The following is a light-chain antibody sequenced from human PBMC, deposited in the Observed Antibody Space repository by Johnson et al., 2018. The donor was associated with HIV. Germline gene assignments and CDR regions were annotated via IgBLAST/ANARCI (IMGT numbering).Light chain of an antibody. J-gene: IGLJ1*01. V-gene: IGLV1-51*02. CDR3: GTWASSLSATYI. CDR2: SDD. Sequence: QSVLTQPPSVSAAPGQRVTISCSGSSSNIGTNAVNWYQHLPGAAPKLLIFSDDERPSGVPDRFSGSKSGTSATLGITGLQTGDEADYYCGTWASSLSATYIVGAGTKVTVL. CDR1: SSNIGTNA.